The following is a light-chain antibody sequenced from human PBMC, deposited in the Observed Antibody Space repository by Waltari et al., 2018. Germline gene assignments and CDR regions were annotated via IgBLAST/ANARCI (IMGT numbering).Light chain of an antibody. Sequence: DIQMTQSPSSLSASVGDRVTITCRASQIISSYLNWYQQKPGKAPKLLIYVASSLQGGAPSRFSGSGSGTYFTLTISSLQPEDFATYYCQQSYSTPYTFGQGTKLEIK. CDR1: QIISSY. J-gene: IGKJ2*01. CDR2: VAS. CDR3: QQSYSTPYT. V-gene: IGKV1-39*01.